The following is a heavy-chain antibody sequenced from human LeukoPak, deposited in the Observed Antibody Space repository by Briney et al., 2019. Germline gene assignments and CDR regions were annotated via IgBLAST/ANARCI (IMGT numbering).Heavy chain of an antibody. CDR3: ARDAGYSSGWHFDY. CDR1: GGSFSGYY. D-gene: IGHD6-19*01. V-gene: IGHV4-59*01. CDR2: IYYSGST. J-gene: IGHJ4*02. Sequence: PSETLSLTCAVYGGSFSGYYWSWIRQPPGKGLEWIGYIYYSGSTNYNPSLKSRVTISVDTSKNQFSLKLSSVTAADTAVYYCARDAGYSSGWHFDYWGQGTLVTVSS.